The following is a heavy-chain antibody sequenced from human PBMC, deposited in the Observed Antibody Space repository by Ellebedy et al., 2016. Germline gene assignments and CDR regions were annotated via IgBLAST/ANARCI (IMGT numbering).Heavy chain of an antibody. Sequence: GESLKISXEASGINFKTFIMSWVRQAPGKGLEWVASISGSGDVRRFADSVKGRFTISRDNSKDTLYLQLNSLRDEDTAVYYCRVGHYSDYWGQGTLVSVSS. D-gene: IGHD2-15*01. CDR3: RVGHYSDY. V-gene: IGHV3-23*01. CDR1: GINFKTFI. CDR2: ISGSGDVR. J-gene: IGHJ4*02.